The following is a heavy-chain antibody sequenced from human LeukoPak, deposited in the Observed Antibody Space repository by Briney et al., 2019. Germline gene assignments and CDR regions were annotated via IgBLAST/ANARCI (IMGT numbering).Heavy chain of an antibody. D-gene: IGHD3-3*01. Sequence: ASVKVSSKASGYTFTSYGISWVRQAPGQGLEWMGWISAYNGNTNYAQKLQGRVTITTDTSTSTAYMELRCLRSDDTAVYYCARVRRGGTDLFGVVPAHPNWFDPWGQGTLVTVSS. J-gene: IGHJ5*02. CDR3: ARVRRGGTDLFGVVPAHPNWFDP. CDR1: GYTFTSYG. CDR2: ISAYNGNT. V-gene: IGHV1-18*01.